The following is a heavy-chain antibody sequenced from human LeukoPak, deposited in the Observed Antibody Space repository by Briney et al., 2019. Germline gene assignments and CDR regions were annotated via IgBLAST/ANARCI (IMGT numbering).Heavy chain of an antibody. CDR1: GFTFSSYS. D-gene: IGHD3-3*01. Sequence: KSGGSLRLSCAASGFTFSSYSMNWVRQAPGKGLEWVSSISSSSSYIYYADSVKGRFTISRDNGKSSLYLEMNTLKDEDTATYFCAGGHLALEFWGQGTTVTVSS. CDR2: ISSSSSYI. CDR3: AGGHLALEF. J-gene: IGHJ6*02. V-gene: IGHV3-21*04.